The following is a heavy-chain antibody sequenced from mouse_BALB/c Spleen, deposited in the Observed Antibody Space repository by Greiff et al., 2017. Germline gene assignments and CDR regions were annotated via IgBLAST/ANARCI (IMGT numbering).Heavy chain of an antibody. CDR3: ARSDLLPHWYFDV. Sequence: VQLQQSGAELARPGASVKLSCKASGYTFTSYWMQWVKQRPGQGLEWIGAIYPGDGDTRYTQTFKGKATLTADKSSSTAYMQLSSLASEDSAVYYCARSDLLPHWYFDVWGAGTTVTVSS. CDR1: GYTFTSYW. CDR2: IYPGDGDT. J-gene: IGHJ1*01. D-gene: IGHD1-1*01. V-gene: IGHV1-87*01.